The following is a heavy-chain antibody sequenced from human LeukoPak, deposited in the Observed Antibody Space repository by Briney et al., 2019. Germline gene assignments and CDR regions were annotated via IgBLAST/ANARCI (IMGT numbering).Heavy chain of an antibody. Sequence: SETLSLTCAVYGPSLSGYYWSWIRQPPGKGLEWIGEINHSGSANYNPSPKTRVTISVDPSKNQFSLNLSSVTAADTAVYYCARGRSRYCSSTSCRRYGMDVWGKGTTVTVSS. CDR1: GPSLSGYY. D-gene: IGHD2-2*01. V-gene: IGHV4-34*01. J-gene: IGHJ6*04. CDR2: INHSGSA. CDR3: ARGRSRYCSSTSCRRYGMDV.